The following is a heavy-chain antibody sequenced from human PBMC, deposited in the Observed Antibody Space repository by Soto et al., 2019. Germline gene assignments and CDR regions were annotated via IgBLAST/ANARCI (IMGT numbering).Heavy chain of an antibody. Sequence: QVQLVQSGAEVKKPGASVKVSCKASGYTFTSYGISWVRQAPGQGLEWMGWISAYNGNTNYAQKLQGRVTMTTDTSTSTAHMELRSLRSDDTAVYYCARVGGYCISTSCHDYWGQGTLVTVSS. D-gene: IGHD2-2*01. CDR1: GYTFTSYG. J-gene: IGHJ4*02. CDR2: ISAYNGNT. CDR3: ARVGGYCISTSCHDY. V-gene: IGHV1-18*01.